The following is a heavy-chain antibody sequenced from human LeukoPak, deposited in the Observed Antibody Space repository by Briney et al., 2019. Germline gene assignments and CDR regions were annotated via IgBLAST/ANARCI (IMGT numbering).Heavy chain of an antibody. CDR2: IKQDGSEK. CDR3: ARSASHYYDTSGYRY. J-gene: IGHJ1*01. V-gene: IGHV3-7*01. CDR1: EFSFSSYW. D-gene: IGHD3-22*01. Sequence: GGSLRLSCVASEFSFSSYWMSWVRQAPGKGLEWVANIKQDGSEKYYVDSVKGRFTISRDNAKNSLYLQMNSLRAEDTAVYYCARSASHYYDTSGYRYWGQGTLVTVSS.